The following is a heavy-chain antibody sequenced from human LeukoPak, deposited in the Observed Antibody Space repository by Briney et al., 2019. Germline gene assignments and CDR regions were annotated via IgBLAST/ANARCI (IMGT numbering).Heavy chain of an antibody. V-gene: IGHV1-2*02. CDR2: INPNSGGT. J-gene: IGHJ4*02. CDR1: GYTFTGHY. Sequence: ASVKVSCKASGYTFTGHYMHWVRQAPGQGLEWVGWINPNSGGTSYAQKFQGRVTMTRDTSISTAYMELTRLGSDDTAVYYCARGSSINWYKYYFDYWGQGTLVTVSS. D-gene: IGHD6-13*01. CDR3: ARGSSINWYKYYFDY.